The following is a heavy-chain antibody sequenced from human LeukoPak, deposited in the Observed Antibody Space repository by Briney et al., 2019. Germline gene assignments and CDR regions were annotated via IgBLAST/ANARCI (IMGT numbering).Heavy chain of an antibody. V-gene: IGHV3-30*04. J-gene: IGHJ4*02. CDR3: ATEEANRGGWYPF. CDR1: GFTFSSYA. Sequence: GGSLRLSCAASGFTFSSYAMNWVRQAPGKGLEWVAAISYDGSNKYYADSVKGRFTISRDNSKNTLYLQMNSLRAEDTAVYYCATEEANRGGWYPFWGQGTLVTVSS. CDR2: ISYDGSNK. D-gene: IGHD6-19*01.